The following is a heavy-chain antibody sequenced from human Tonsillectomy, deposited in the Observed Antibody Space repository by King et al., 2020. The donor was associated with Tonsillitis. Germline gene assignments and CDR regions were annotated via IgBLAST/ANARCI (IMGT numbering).Heavy chain of an antibody. Sequence: HVQLQESGPGLVKPSHTLSLTFTVSGASISNGDYYWSWIRQHPGKGLEWIGYISYSGSTYYDPSLQSRVTMSVDTSKNQFSLKLSSVAAADSAVYYCASYAYTFWTSIGWGQGTLVTVSS. CDR3: ASYAYTFWTSIG. CDR2: ISYSGST. CDR1: GASISNGDYY. J-gene: IGHJ4*02. D-gene: IGHD3/OR15-3a*01. V-gene: IGHV4-31*03.